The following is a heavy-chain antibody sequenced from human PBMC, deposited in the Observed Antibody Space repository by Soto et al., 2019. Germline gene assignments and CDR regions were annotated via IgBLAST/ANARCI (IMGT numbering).Heavy chain of an antibody. V-gene: IGHV4-31*03. D-gene: IGHD3-16*01. Sequence: QGQLQESGPGLVKPSQTLSLTCTVSGGPITTGGYYWSWIRQHPGKGLEWIGCIYYSGSTYYNPSLKSRVTISVDTSKRQFSLKLSSVTAAETAVYYCARDPLGTASGYFKSWGQGTLVNVSS. J-gene: IGHJ4*02. CDR2: IYYSGST. CDR3: ARDPLGTASGYFKS. CDR1: GGPITTGGYY.